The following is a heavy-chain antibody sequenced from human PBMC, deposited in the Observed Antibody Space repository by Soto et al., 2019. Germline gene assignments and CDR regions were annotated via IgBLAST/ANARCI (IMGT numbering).Heavy chain of an antibody. J-gene: IGHJ4*02. CDR2: IIGVFPTT. CDR1: GGSQA. Sequence: QVQLVQSGAEVKKPGSSVKVSCKTSGGSQATSWVQQAPGHGPEWLGGIIGVFPTTNKAEKFEGRVTITADKSTGTAYMELSSLTSVDTAVYYCATVGPPLSGAFTYGYEGPFDYWGQGILVIVSS. CDR3: ATVGPPLSGAFTYGYEGPFDY. V-gene: IGHV1-69*06. D-gene: IGHD5-18*01.